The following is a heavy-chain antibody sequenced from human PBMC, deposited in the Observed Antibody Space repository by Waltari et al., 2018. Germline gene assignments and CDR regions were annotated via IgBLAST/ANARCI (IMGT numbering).Heavy chain of an antibody. CDR3: TAAAGKGSYFDY. V-gene: IGHV4-59*01. D-gene: IGHD6-13*01. Sequence: QVQLQESGPGLVKPSETLSLTCTVSGGSISSYYWRWIRQPPGKGLEWIGYIYYSGSTNYNPSLKSRVTISVDTSKNQFSLKLSSVTAADTAVYYCTAAAGKGSYFDYWGQGTLVTVSS. CDR2: IYYSGST. J-gene: IGHJ4*02. CDR1: GGSISSYY.